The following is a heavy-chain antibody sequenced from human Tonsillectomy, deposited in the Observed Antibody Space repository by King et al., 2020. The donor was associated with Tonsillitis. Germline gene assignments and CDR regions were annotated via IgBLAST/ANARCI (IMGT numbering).Heavy chain of an antibody. Sequence: QLQESGPGLVRPSETLSLTCTVSGGSVSTNYWSWIRQPPGKGLEWIGYLHYTGSTYYNPSLKTRVTISVDTSKNPFSLKLSSVTAADTAVYYCARDHGYCSGGSCFSAPWFDPWGQGTLVTVSS. V-gene: IGHV4-59*02. CDR1: GGSVSTNY. CDR3: ARDHGYCSGGSCFSAPWFDP. D-gene: IGHD2-15*01. CDR2: LHYTGST. J-gene: IGHJ5*02.